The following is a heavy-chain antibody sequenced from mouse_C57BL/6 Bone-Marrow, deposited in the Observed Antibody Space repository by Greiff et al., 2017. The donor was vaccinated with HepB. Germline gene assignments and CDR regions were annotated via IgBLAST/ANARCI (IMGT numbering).Heavy chain of an antibody. CDR2: IYPRSGNT. J-gene: IGHJ3*01. CDR3: ASTIGTTKRGGAWFAY. D-gene: IGHD2-5*01. Sequence: QVQLQQSGAELARPGASVKLSCKASGYTFTSYGISWVKQRTGQGLEWIGEIYPRSGNTYYNEKFKGKATLTADKSSRTAYMELRSLTSEDAAGYCCASTIGTTKRGGAWFAYWGQGTLVTVSA. V-gene: IGHV1-81*01. CDR1: GYTFTSYG.